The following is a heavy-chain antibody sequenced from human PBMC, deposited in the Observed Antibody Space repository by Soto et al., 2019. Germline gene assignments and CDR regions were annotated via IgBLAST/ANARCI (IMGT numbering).Heavy chain of an antibody. CDR1: GFSFINYA. CDR3: AKAGDQGAFDI. CDR2: ISGGGGST. D-gene: IGHD4-17*01. J-gene: IGHJ3*02. Sequence: TGGSLRLSCAASGFSFINYALSWVRQPPGKGLEWVSGISGGGGSTYYADSVKGRFTISRDNSKNTLYLQMNSLRAEDTAVYYCAKAGDQGAFDIWGQGTMVTVSS. V-gene: IGHV3-23*01.